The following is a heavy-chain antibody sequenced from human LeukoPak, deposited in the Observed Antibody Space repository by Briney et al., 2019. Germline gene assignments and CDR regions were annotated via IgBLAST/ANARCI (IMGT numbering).Heavy chain of an antibody. CDR3: AKLGRRFLEWSDIDY. CDR2: IRYDGSNK. CDR1: GFTFSSYG. V-gene: IGHV3-30*02. J-gene: IGHJ4*02. D-gene: IGHD3-3*01. Sequence: PGGPLRLSCAASGFTFSSYGMHWVRQAPGKGLEWVAFIRYDGSNKYYADSVKGRFTISRDNSKNTLYLQVNSLRAEDTAVYYCAKLGRRFLEWSDIDYWGQGTLVTVSS.